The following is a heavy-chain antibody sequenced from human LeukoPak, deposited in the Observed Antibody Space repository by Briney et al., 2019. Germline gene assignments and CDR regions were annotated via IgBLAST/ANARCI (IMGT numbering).Heavy chain of an antibody. Sequence: GGSLRLSCAASGFTFSSYGMHWVRQAPGKGLEWVAVIWYDGSNKYYADSVKGRFTISRDNSKNTLYLQMNSLRAEDTAVYYCARDLYYGGNSYYGMDVWGQGTTVTVSS. CDR3: ARDLYYGGNSYYGMDV. CDR2: IWYDGSNK. J-gene: IGHJ6*02. CDR1: GFTFSSYG. V-gene: IGHV3-33*01. D-gene: IGHD4-23*01.